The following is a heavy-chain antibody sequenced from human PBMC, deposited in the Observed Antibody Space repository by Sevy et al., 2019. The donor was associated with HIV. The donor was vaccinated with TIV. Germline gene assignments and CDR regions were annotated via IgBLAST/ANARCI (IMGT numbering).Heavy chain of an antibody. V-gene: IGHV3-23*01. Sequence: GGSLRLSCAASGFTFSNYAMNWVRQAPGKGLEWVSGISGSGGSGDKTNYADSVKGRFTISRDDSKNSLYLQLNSLRGEETAIYYCARKYDSSGYFDYWGQGNLVTVSS. CDR3: ARKYDSSGYFDY. CDR1: GFTFSNYA. J-gene: IGHJ4*02. CDR2: ISGSGGSGDKT. D-gene: IGHD3-22*01.